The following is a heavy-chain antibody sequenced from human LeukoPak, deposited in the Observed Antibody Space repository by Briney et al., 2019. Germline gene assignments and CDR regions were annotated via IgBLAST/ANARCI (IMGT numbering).Heavy chain of an antibody. CDR1: GFAFSSYA. V-gene: IGHV3-23*01. CDR3: AKEGGGDSSGWYYFDY. Sequence: GGSLRLSCAASGFAFSSYAMSWVRQAPGKGPEWVSAISGSGGSTYYADSVKGLFTISRDNSKNTLYLQMNSLRAEDTAVYYCAKEGGGDSSGWYYFDYWGQGTLVTVSS. D-gene: IGHD6-19*01. CDR2: ISGSGGST. J-gene: IGHJ4*02.